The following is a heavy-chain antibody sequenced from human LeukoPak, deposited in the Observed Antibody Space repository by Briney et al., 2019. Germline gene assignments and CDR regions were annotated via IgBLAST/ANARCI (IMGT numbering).Heavy chain of an antibody. J-gene: IGHJ4*02. CDR2: INPNSGGT. V-gene: IGHV1-2*02. CDR1: GYTFTGYY. Sequence: ASVKVSCKASGYTFTGYYMHWVRQAPGQGLEWMGWINPNSGGTNYARKFQGRVTMTRDTSISAAYMELSRLRSDDTAVYYCARGGIQLWLFDYWGQGTLVTVSS. CDR3: ARGGIQLWLFDY. D-gene: IGHD5-18*01.